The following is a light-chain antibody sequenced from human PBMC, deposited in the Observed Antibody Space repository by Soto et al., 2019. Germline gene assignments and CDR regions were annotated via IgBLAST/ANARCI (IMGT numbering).Light chain of an antibody. J-gene: IGKJ1*01. CDR3: QQYNSYPWT. CDR1: QSVSNW. Sequence: DIQMTQSPSTLSASVGDRVTITCRASQSVSNWLAWYHQKPGKAPRLLIYDASSLEGGVPSRFSGSGLGTEFTLTISSLQPDDFAVYYCQQYNSYPWTLGQGTKVEIK. V-gene: IGKV1-5*01. CDR2: DAS.